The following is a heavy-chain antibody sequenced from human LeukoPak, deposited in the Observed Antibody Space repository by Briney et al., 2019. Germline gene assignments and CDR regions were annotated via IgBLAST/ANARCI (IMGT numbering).Heavy chain of an antibody. J-gene: IGHJ3*02. CDR3: ARGIRRLVRSAFDI. V-gene: IGHV4-39*01. CDR1: GGSISSSSYY. Sequence: SETLSLTCTVSGGSISSSSYYWGWIRQPPGKGLEWIGSIYYSGSTYYNPSLKSRVTISVDTSKNQFSLKLSSVTAADTAVYYCARGIRRLVRSAFDIWGQGTMVTVSS. D-gene: IGHD6-19*01. CDR2: IYYSGST.